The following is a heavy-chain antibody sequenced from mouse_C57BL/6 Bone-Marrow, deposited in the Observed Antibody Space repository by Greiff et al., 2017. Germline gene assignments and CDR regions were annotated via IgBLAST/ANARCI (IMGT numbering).Heavy chain of an antibody. V-gene: IGHV1-9*01. D-gene: IGHD3-2*02. CDR1: CYTFTGYC. CDR3: AVTAQHSYYYAMGY. J-gene: IGHJ4*01. CDR2: FLPGSGST. Sequence: QVQLQQSGAELMKPGPSVKLSCKATCYTFTGYCIEWVKQRPGHGLEWIGEFLPGSGSTNYNEKFKGKATFTADTSSNTAYMQRSSLATADYDIYCYAVTAQHSYYYAMGYWGQGTSVTVSS.